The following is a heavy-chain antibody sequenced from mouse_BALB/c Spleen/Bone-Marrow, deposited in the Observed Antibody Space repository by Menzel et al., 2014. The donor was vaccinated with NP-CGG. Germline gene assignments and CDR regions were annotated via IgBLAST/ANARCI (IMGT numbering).Heavy chain of an antibody. CDR1: GFSLSSYS. D-gene: IGHD1-1*01. J-gene: IGHJ4*01. CDR3: ARKNSSYVGAMDY. CDR2: IWGGGST. V-gene: IGHV2-6-4*01. Sequence: VQRVESGPGLVAPSQRLSITCTVSGFSLSSYSIHWVRQPPGKGLEWLGMIWGGGSTDYNSALKSRLSISKDNSKSQVFLKMNSLQTDDTAMYYCARKNSSYVGAMDYWGQGTSVTVSS.